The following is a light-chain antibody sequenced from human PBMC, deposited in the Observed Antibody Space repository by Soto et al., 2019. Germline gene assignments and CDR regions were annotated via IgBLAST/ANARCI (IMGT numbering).Light chain of an antibody. CDR2: DVS. Sequence: QSVLTQPASVSGSPGQSITISCTGTSSDVGGYNYVSWYQQHPGKAPKVIIFDVSNRPSGLSYRFSGSKSGNTASLRITGLQAEDEADYYCSSFTSSSTYVFGTGTQLTVL. J-gene: IGLJ1*01. CDR3: SSFTSSSTYV. V-gene: IGLV2-14*01. CDR1: SSDVGGYNY.